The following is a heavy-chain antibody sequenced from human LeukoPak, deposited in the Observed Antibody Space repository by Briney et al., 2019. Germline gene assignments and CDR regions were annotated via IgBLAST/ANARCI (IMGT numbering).Heavy chain of an antibody. CDR3: TTRPRYCSGGSCYSSIDY. Sequence: PGGSLRLSCAASGFIFNDAWMSWVRQAPGKGLEWVGRIKSKTDIGTTDCAAPVKGRFTISRDDSKNTLYLQVNSLKTEDTAVYYCTTRPRYCSGGSCYSSIDYWGQGTLVTVSS. CDR2: IKSKTDIGTT. D-gene: IGHD2-15*01. V-gene: IGHV3-15*01. CDR1: GFIFNDAW. J-gene: IGHJ4*02.